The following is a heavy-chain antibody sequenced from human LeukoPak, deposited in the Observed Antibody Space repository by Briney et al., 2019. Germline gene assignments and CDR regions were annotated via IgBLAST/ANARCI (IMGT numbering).Heavy chain of an antibody. CDR3: ARSAPSVTSYYFDS. CDR1: GDSISRYY. CDR2: FYTIGST. Sequence: SETLSLTCTVSGDSISRYYWSWIRQPAGRGLEWIGRFYTIGSTNYNPSLKSRVTMSLDTSKNQFSLTLNSVTAADTAVYYCARSAPSVTSYYFDSWGQGTLVTVSS. V-gene: IGHV4-4*07. J-gene: IGHJ4*02. D-gene: IGHD4-17*01.